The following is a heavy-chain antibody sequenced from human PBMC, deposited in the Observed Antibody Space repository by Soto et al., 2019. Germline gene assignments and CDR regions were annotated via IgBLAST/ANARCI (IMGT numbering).Heavy chain of an antibody. Sequence: QVQLVESGGGVVQPGRSLRLSCAASGFTFSSYAMHWVRQAPGKGLEWVAVISYDGSNKYYADSVKGRFTISRDNSKNPLYQKMKSQRAEDTAVYYCARDRIYSISWYDYWGQGTLVTVSS. CDR2: ISYDGSNK. CDR3: ARDRIYSISWYDY. CDR1: GFTFSSYA. V-gene: IGHV3-30-3*01. D-gene: IGHD6-13*01. J-gene: IGHJ4*02.